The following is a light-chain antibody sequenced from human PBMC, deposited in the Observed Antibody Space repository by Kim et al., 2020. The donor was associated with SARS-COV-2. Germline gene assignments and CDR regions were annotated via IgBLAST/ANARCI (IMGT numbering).Light chain of an antibody. V-gene: IGKV3-15*01. CDR1: NRLSTN. CDR2: GAA. Sequence: PGERATPTCRASNRLSTNLSWYQQQPGQPPSLLIYGAATGATSIPSRFSGSGSGTEFTLTISSLQSEDFAVYYCQQYNDWPWTFGQGTKVDIK. J-gene: IGKJ1*01. CDR3: QQYNDWPWT.